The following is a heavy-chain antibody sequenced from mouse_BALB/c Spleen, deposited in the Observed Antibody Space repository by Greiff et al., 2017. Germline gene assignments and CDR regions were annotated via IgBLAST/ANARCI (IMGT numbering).Heavy chain of an antibody. J-gene: IGHJ4*01. CDR1: GYTFTDYA. CDR3: ARSEAEPYAMDY. CDR2: ISTYYGDA. V-gene: IGHV1S137*01. Sequence: VQLQQSGAELVRPGVSVKISCKGSGYTFTDYAMHWVKQSHAKSLEWIGVISTYYGDASYNQKFKGKATMTVDKSSSTAYMELARLTSEDSAIYYCARSEAEPYAMDYWGQGTSVTVSS. D-gene: IGHD3-2*02.